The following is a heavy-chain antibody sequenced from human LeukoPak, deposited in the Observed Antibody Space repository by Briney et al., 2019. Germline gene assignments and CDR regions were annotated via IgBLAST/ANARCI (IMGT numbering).Heavy chain of an antibody. V-gene: IGHV3-74*01. CDR1: GFTFSSYW. J-gene: IGHJ4*02. CDR2: INSDGSST. Sequence: PGGSLSLSCAASGFTFSSYWMHWVRQAPGKGLVWVSRINSDGSSTSYADSVKGRFTISRDNAKNTLYVQMNSLRAEDTAVYYCARDPKDGDYTDYWGQGTLVTVSS. CDR3: ARDPKDGDYTDY. D-gene: IGHD4-17*01.